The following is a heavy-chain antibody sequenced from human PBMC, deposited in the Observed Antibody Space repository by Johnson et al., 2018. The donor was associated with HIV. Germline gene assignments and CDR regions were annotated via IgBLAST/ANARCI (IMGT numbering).Heavy chain of an antibody. J-gene: IGHJ3*02. V-gene: IGHV3-66*01. Sequence: EQLVESGGGLVQPGGSLRLSCAASAFTVSDNYLSWVRQAPGKGLEWVSVIYTGGSTYYADSVTGRFTISRDNSKNTLSLQMNSLRAEDTAVYYCARGRTVVSVFDIWGQGTMVTVSS. CDR2: IYTGGST. CDR3: ARGRTVVSVFDI. D-gene: IGHD3-3*01. CDR1: AFTVSDNY.